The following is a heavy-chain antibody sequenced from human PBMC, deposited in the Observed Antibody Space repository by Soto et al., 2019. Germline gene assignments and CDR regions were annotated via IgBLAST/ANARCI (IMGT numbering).Heavy chain of an antibody. Sequence: QLQLQESGPGLVKPSETLSLICTVSGGSISSNNYYWGWIRQPPGKGLEWIATIYYSGSTYYNPSLKSRVTLSVDTSNNQFSLKLNSVTAADTAVYYCARHQWRLAPPNAFDIWGQGTMVTVSS. V-gene: IGHV4-39*01. CDR2: IYYSGST. J-gene: IGHJ3*02. D-gene: IGHD2-15*01. CDR1: GGSISSNNYY. CDR3: ARHQWRLAPPNAFDI.